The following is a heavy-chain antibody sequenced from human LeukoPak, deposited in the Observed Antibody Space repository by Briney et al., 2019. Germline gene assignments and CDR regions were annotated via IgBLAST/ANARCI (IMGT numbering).Heavy chain of an antibody. V-gene: IGHV3-23*01. Sequence: PGGSLRLSCVASGFTFSNYAMSWVRQAPGKGLDWVSGITNNGGTTYYGDSVKGRSTISRDNSKNTLYLQMNSLRADGTAVYYCAKDRGSGWPWGQGTLVTVSS. CDR1: GFTFSNYA. J-gene: IGHJ4*02. CDR2: ITNNGGTT. CDR3: AKDRGSGWP. D-gene: IGHD6-19*01.